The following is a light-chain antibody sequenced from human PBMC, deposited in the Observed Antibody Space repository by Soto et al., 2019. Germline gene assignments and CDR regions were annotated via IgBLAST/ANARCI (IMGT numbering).Light chain of an antibody. CDR2: GAS. J-gene: IGKJ5*01. CDR3: QQYGSSPA. Sequence: EIVLTQSPATLSLSPGERATLSCRASQSVSSSYLAWYQQKPGQAPRLLIYGASSRATGIPDRLSGSGSGTDFTLTISRLEPEDFAVYYCQQYGSSPAFGQGTRLEI. V-gene: IGKV3-20*01. CDR1: QSVSSSY.